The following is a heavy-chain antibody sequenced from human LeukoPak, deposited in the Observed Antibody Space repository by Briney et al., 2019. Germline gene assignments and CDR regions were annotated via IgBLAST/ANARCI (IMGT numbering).Heavy chain of an antibody. D-gene: IGHD3-10*01. CDR1: GGSISSGDYY. Sequence: SETLSLTCTVSGGSISSGDYYWSWIRQPPGKGLEWIGYIYYSGSTYYNPSLKSRVTISVDTSKNQFSLKLSSVTAADTAVYYCARRSVRGVIPSWGQGTLVTVSS. V-gene: IGHV4-30-4*01. CDR2: IYYSGST. J-gene: IGHJ5*02. CDR3: ARRSVRGVIPS.